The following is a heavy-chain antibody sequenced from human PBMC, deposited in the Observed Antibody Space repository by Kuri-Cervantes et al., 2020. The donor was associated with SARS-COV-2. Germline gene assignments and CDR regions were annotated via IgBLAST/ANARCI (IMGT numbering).Heavy chain of an antibody. CDR3: AREAPPHPTIQLWTYYYYYMDV. D-gene: IGHD5-18*01. Sequence: GESLKISCIASGFTFGDYAMSWFRQAPGKGLEWVGFIRSKAFGGTTEYAASVKGRFTISRDDSKSIAYLQMNSLKTEDTAVYYCAREAPPHPTIQLWTYYYYYMDVWGKGTTVTVSS. V-gene: IGHV3-49*03. J-gene: IGHJ6*03. CDR2: IRSKAFGGTT. CDR1: GFTFGDYA.